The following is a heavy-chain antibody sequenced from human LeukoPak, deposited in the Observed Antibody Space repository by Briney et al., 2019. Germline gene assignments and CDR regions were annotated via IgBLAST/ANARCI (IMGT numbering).Heavy chain of an antibody. J-gene: IGHJ5*02. CDR3: ARDRLRLGYERTNWFDP. V-gene: IGHV3-21*04. CDR2: ISSSSSYI. D-gene: IGHD2-15*01. Sequence: NPGGSLRLSCAASGFTFSSYSMNWVRQAPGKGLEWVSSISSSSSYIYYADSVKGRFTISRDNAKNSLYLQMNSLRSDDTAVYYCARDRLRLGYERTNWFDPWGQGTLVTVSS. CDR1: GFTFSSYS.